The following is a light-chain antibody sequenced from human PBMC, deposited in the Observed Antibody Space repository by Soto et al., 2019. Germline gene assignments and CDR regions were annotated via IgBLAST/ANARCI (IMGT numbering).Light chain of an antibody. Sequence: QPVLTQSPSASASLGASVKLTCTLSSGHSSYAIAWHQQQPEKGPRYLMKLNSDGSHSKGDGIPDRFSGSSSGAERYLTISSLQSKDEADYYCQTWATGIRVFGTGTKLTVL. CDR1: SGHSSYA. CDR3: QTWATGIRV. CDR2: LNSDGSH. J-gene: IGLJ1*01. V-gene: IGLV4-69*01.